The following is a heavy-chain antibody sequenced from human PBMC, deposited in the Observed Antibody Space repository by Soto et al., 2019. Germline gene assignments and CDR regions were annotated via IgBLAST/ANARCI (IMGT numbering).Heavy chain of an antibody. Sequence: SLRLSCAASGFTFSSYGMHWVRQAPVKGLEWVAVIWYDGSNKYYADSVKGRFTISRDNSKNTLYLQMNSLRAEDTAVYYCAREEQWLVLYYYGMDVWGQGTTVTVSS. J-gene: IGHJ6*02. CDR1: GFTFSSYG. D-gene: IGHD6-19*01. V-gene: IGHV3-33*01. CDR3: AREEQWLVLYYYGMDV. CDR2: IWYDGSNK.